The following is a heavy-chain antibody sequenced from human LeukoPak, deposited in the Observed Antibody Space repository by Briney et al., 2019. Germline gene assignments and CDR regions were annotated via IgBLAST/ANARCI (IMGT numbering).Heavy chain of an antibody. V-gene: IGHV4-39*07. D-gene: IGHD5-24*01. CDR1: GGSVSSSSYW. CDR3: ARGTDGRRYFDL. Sequence: PSETLSLTCTVSGGSVSSSSYWWGWIRQPPGKGLEWIVSIFYTGSTLYNPSLKSRVTKSVDTSKTRFSLRLTSVTAADTAVYYCARGTDGRRYFDLWGRGTLLTVSS. CDR2: IFYTGST. J-gene: IGHJ2*01.